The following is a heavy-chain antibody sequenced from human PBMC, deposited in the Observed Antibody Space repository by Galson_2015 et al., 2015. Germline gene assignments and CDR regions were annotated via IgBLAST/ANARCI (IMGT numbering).Heavy chain of an antibody. CDR3: TRWMDGESFPFDY. V-gene: IGHV3-73*01. J-gene: IGHJ4*02. D-gene: IGHD4-17*01. CDR1: GFTFSASV. CDR2: IKTKRDNYAT. Sequence: SLRLSCAASGFTFSASVIHWVRQASGKGLEWVGRIKTKRDNYATSYGASVNGRFTISRDESGNTAYLQMSSLKTEDTAMYFCTRWMDGESFPFDYRGQGALVTVSS.